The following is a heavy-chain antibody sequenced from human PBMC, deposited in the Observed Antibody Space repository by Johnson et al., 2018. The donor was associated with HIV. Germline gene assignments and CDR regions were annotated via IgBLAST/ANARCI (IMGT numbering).Heavy chain of an antibody. CDR3: ARATVESAFDI. CDR1: GFTFSSYA. CDR2: ISYDGKNK. Sequence: QVQLVESGGGLVQPGGSLRLSCAASGFTFSSYAMHWVRQAPGKGLEWVAVISYDGKNKDYGQSVRGRVTISRDNSKNTLYLQMNSLRAEDTAVYYCARATVESAFDIWGQGTMVTVSS. V-gene: IGHV3-30*04. D-gene: IGHD4-23*01. J-gene: IGHJ3*02.